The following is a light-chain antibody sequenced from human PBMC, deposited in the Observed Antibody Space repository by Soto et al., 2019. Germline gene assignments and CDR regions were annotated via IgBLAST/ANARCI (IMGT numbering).Light chain of an antibody. CDR1: QSVLYSSSNQNY. Sequence: DIVMTQSPDSLAVSLGERATINCKSSQSVLYSSSNQNYLVWYQQKPGQPPKLLIYWASTRESGVPDRFSGSGSRTDFNLTISSLQAEDVAVYYCQQYFSTPFTFGQGTKLEIK. V-gene: IGKV4-1*01. J-gene: IGKJ2*01. CDR3: QQYFSTPFT. CDR2: WAS.